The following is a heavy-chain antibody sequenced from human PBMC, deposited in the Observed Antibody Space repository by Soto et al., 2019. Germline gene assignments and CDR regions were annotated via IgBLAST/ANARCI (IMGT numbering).Heavy chain of an antibody. V-gene: IGHV3-23*01. CDR3: AKFSGVVKGGWFDP. CDR1: GFTFSSYA. J-gene: IGHJ5*02. Sequence: GGSLRLSCAASGFTFSSYAMSWVRQAPGKGLEWVSAISGSGGSTYYADSAKGRFTISRDNSKNTLYLQMNSLRAEDTAVYYCAKFSGVVKGGWFDPWGQGTLVTVSS. D-gene: IGHD3-3*01. CDR2: ISGSGGST.